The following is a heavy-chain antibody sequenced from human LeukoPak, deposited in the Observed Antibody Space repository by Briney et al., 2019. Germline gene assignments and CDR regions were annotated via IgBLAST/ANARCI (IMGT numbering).Heavy chain of an antibody. J-gene: IGHJ6*03. CDR1: GGSISSYY. D-gene: IGHD2-2*01. Sequence: PSETLSLTCTVSGGSISSYYWSWIRQPPAKGLEWIGYVYYSGSTNYNPSLKSRVTISVDTSKNQFSLKLSSVTAADTAVYYCARVWDSTNSYYMAVWGKGTTVTVSS. V-gene: IGHV4-59*01. CDR3: ARVWDSTNSYYMAV. CDR2: VYYSGST.